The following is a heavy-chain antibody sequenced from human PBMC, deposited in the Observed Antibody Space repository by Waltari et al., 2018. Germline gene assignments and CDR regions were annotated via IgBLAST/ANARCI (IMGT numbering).Heavy chain of an antibody. Sequence: QVQLVQSGAEVKKPGASVKVSCKASGYTFTSYAMHWVRQAPGHRLEWMGWINAGNGNTKYSQKFQGRVTITRDTSASTAYMELSSLRSEDTAVYYCARGAYCGGDCYPSAGHYYYYGMDVWGQGTTVTVSS. CDR1: GYTFTSYA. V-gene: IGHV1-3*01. CDR2: INAGNGNT. CDR3: ARGAYCGGDCYPSAGHYYYYGMDV. D-gene: IGHD2-21*02. J-gene: IGHJ6*02.